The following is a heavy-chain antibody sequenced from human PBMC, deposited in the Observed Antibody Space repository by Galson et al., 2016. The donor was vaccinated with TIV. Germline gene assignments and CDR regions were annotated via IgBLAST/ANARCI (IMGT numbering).Heavy chain of an antibody. CDR2: TVPMFGIV. V-gene: IGHV1-69*13. CDR1: GGTFTSFA. J-gene: IGHJ6*03. Sequence: SVKVSCKASGGTFTSFAISWVRQSRGQGLEWMGGTVPMFGIVTYAQKFQGKITLTADASTSTAYMELRSLRSDDTAVCYCARGGWSGDPGDYHYYYMDVWGKGTTVTVSS. CDR3: ARGGWSGDPGDYHYYYMDV. D-gene: IGHD3-3*01.